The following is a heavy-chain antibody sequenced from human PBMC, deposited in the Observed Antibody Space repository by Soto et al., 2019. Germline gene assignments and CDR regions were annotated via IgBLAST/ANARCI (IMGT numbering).Heavy chain of an antibody. CDR2: ISYDGSNK. Sequence: QVQLVESGGGVVQPGRSLRLSCAASGFTFSSYAMHWVRQAPGKGLEWVAVISYDGSNKYYADSVKGRFTISRDNSKNTVYLQMNSLRAEDTAVYYCARDQRSDRIAAAGRRGFGAFDIWGQGTMVTVSS. D-gene: IGHD6-13*01. J-gene: IGHJ3*02. CDR1: GFTFSSYA. V-gene: IGHV3-30-3*01. CDR3: ARDQRSDRIAAAGRRGFGAFDI.